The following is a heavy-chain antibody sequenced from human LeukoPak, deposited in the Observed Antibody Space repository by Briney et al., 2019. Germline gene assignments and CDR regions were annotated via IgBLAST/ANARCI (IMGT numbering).Heavy chain of an antibody. CDR2: INPNSGGT. CDR1: GYTFTGYY. Sequence: ASVKVSCKASGYTFTGYYMHWVRQAPGQGLEWMGRINPNSGGTNYAQKFQGRVTMTRDTSISTAYMELSRLRSDDTAVYYYASGYSGYALDAFDIWGQGTMVTVSS. D-gene: IGHD5-12*01. J-gene: IGHJ3*02. CDR3: ASGYSGYALDAFDI. V-gene: IGHV1-2*06.